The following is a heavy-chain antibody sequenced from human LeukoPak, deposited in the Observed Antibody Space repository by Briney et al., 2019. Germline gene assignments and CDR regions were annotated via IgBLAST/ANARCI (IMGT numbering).Heavy chain of an antibody. CDR3: ATDFTPYYYYGMDV. V-gene: IGHV1-24*01. CDR2: FDPEDGET. J-gene: IGHJ6*02. CDR1: GYTLTELS. Sequence: ASVKVSCKVSGYTLTELSMHWVRQAPGKGLGWMGGFDPEDGETIYAQKFQGRVTMTEDTSTDTAYMELSSLRSEDTAVYYCATDFTPYYYYGMDVWGQGTTVTVSS.